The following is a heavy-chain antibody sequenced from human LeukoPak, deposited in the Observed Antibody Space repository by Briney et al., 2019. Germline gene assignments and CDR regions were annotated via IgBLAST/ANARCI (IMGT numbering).Heavy chain of an antibody. CDR1: GFTFSSYS. J-gene: IGHJ6*03. Sequence: GGSLRLSCAASGFTFSSYSMNWVRQAPGKGLEWVSSISSSSTHLYHADSVKGRFAISRDNAKNSLYLQMNSLRAEDTAVYYCARPNWSAYYYYYMDVWGKGTTVTVSS. CDR2: ISSSSTHL. D-gene: IGHD1-1*01. V-gene: IGHV3-21*01. CDR3: ARPNWSAYYYYYMDV.